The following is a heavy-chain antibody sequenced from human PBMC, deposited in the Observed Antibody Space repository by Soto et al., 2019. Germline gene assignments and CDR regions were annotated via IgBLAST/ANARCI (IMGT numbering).Heavy chain of an antibody. CDR1: GFTFSSYS. J-gene: IGHJ6*01. CDR2: ISSSSSYI. V-gene: IGHV3-21*01. D-gene: IGHD2-2*02. Sequence: GGSLRLSCAASGFTFSSYSMNWVRQAPGKGLEWVSSISSSSSYIYYADSVKGRFTISRDNAKNSLYLQMNSLRAEDTAVYYCARERCSSTSCYKTTADYYYYYGMDVWGQPNTVTVSS. CDR3: ARERCSSTSCYKTTADYYYYYGMDV.